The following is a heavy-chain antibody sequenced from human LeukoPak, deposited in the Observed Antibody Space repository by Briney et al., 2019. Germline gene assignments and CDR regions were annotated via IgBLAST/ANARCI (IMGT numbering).Heavy chain of an antibody. CDR2: INHSGST. Sequence: AETLSLTCAVYGGSFSGYYWSWVRQPPGKGLEWIGEINHSGSTNYNPPLTSRVTISVDTSKNQFSLKLSSVTAADTAVYYCARYSGSYYLFDYWGQGTLVTVSS. J-gene: IGHJ4*02. CDR3: ARYSGSYYLFDY. V-gene: IGHV4-34*01. CDR1: GGSFSGYY. D-gene: IGHD1-26*01.